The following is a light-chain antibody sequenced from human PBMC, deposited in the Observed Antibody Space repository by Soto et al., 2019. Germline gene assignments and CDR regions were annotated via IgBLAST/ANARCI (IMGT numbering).Light chain of an antibody. CDR3: QQYCSTPWT. CDR2: WAS. CDR1: QSVLYSSNNKNY. V-gene: IGKV4-1*01. J-gene: IGKJ1*01. Sequence: DIVMTQSPDSLAVSLGERATINCKSSQSVLYSSNNKNYLAWYQQKPGQPPKLLIYWASTRESGVPDRFSGIGSGTEFTLTISSLQAEDVAVYYCQQYCSTPWTFGQGTKVEIK.